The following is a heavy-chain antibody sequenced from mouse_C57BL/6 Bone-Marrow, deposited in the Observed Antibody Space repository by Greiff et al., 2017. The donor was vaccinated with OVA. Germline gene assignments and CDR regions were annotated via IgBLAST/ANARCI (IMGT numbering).Heavy chain of an antibody. V-gene: IGHV1-9*01. D-gene: IGHD1-1*01. CDR1: GYTFTGYW. CDR2: ILPGSGST. Sequence: QVQLQQSGAELMKPGASVKLSCKATGYTFTGYWIEWVKQRPGHGLEWIGEILPGSGSTNYNEKFKGKATFTADTSSNTAYVQLSSLTTEDSAIYYCARAVYYYGSSYWYFDVWGTGTTVTVSS. J-gene: IGHJ1*03. CDR3: ARAVYYYGSSYWYFDV.